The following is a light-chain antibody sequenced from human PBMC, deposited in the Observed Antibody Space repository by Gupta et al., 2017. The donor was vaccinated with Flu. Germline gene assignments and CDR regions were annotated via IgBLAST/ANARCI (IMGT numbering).Light chain of an antibody. J-gene: IGKJ4*01. V-gene: IGKV1-33*01. Sequence: DIQMTQSPSSLYASVGDRVTITCQASQDVSNYLNWYQQKPGKAPKLLIYDASNLETGVPPRFSGSGSGTDFTFTISSLQPEDIATYYCQQYDNRPLTFGGGTKVEIK. CDR2: DAS. CDR1: QDVSNY. CDR3: QQYDNRPLT.